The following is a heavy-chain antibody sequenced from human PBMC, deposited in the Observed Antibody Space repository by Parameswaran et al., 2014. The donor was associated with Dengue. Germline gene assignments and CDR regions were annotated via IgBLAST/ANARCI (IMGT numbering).Heavy chain of an antibody. J-gene: IGHJ3*02. V-gene: IGHV1-58*02. CDR2: IVVGSGDT. CDR3: QWLYDAFDI. D-gene: IGHD5-24*01. CDR1: GFTFTSAA. Sequence: GASVKVSCKTSGFTFTSAAIHWVRQARGQRLEWMGWIVVGSGDTNYAQRLQDRVTITRDMSTNTAYMELSSLRSEDTAVYYCQWLYDAFDIWGQGTMVTVSS.